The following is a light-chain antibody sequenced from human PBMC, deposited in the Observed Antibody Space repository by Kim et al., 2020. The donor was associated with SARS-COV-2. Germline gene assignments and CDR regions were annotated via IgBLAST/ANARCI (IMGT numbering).Light chain of an antibody. Sequence: SSELTQDPAVSVALGQTVRITCQGDSLRSYYASWYQQKAGQAPVLVIYGKNNRPSGIPDRFSGSSSGNTASLTITGAQAEDEADYYCNSRDSSGVVFGGGTQLTVL. V-gene: IGLV3-19*01. CDR3: NSRDSSGVV. CDR2: GKN. CDR1: SLRSYY. J-gene: IGLJ2*01.